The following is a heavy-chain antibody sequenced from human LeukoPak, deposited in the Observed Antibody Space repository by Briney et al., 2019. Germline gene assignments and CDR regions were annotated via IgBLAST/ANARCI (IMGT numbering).Heavy chain of an antibody. CDR1: GGTFSSYA. CDR2: IIPIFGTA. D-gene: IGHD2-2*01. Sequence: ASVKVPCKASGGTFSSYAISWVRQAPGQGLEWMGGIIPIFGTANYAQKFQGRVTITADKSTSTAYMELSSLRSEDTAVYYCAKGSIGYCSSTSCYGYGMDVWGKGTTVTVSS. CDR3: AKGSIGYCSSTSCYGYGMDV. V-gene: IGHV1-69*06. J-gene: IGHJ6*04.